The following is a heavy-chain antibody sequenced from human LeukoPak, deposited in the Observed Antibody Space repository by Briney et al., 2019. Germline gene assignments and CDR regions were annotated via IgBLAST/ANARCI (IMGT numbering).Heavy chain of an antibody. Sequence: PSETLSLTCTVSGGSISSYYWSWLRQPAGKGLEWIGRIYTSGSTNYNPSLKSRVTMSVDTSKNQFSLKLSSVTAADTAVYYCGGAARLGAIYYYYYMDVWGKGTTVTVSS. CDR1: GGSISSYY. J-gene: IGHJ6*03. V-gene: IGHV4-4*07. D-gene: IGHD6-6*01. CDR3: GGAARLGAIYYYYYMDV. CDR2: IYTSGST.